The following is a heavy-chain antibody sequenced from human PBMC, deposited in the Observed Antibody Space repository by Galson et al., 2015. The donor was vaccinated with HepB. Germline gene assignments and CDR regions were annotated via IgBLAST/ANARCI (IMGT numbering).Heavy chain of an antibody. D-gene: IGHD3-10*01. J-gene: IGHJ3*02. Sequence: SLRLSCAASGFTFSSYSMNWVRQAPGKGLEWVGRIKSKTDGGTTDYAAPVKGRFTISRDDSKNTLYLQMNSLKTEDTAVYYCTTFYYYGSGSYYNEDLTDAFDIWGQGTMVTVSS. V-gene: IGHV3-15*01. CDR1: GFTFSSYS. CDR3: TTFYYYGSGSYYNEDLTDAFDI. CDR2: IKSKTDGGTT.